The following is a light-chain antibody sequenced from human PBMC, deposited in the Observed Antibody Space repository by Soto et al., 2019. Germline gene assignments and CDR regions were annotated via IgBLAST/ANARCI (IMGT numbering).Light chain of an antibody. Sequence: DIQMTQSPSTLSASVGDRVTIPCRASQSISSWLAWYQQKPGKAPKLLIYKASSLESGVPSRFSGSGSGTEFTLTISSLQPDDFATYYCQQYNSLPVTCGQGTKVESK. J-gene: IGKJ1*01. CDR1: QSISSW. CDR2: KAS. V-gene: IGKV1-5*03. CDR3: QQYNSLPVT.